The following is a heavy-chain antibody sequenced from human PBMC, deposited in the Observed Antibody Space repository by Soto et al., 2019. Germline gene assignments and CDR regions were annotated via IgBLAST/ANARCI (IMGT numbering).Heavy chain of an antibody. Sequence: VPLVQSGPEVKKPGASVKVSCKASGYTFTIYVTHWVRQAPGKGLEWMGWINAGNGNTEFSERFRGRVTITRDTSASTAHMELTGLTSDCTAFCYCARMFKTAGGLDPWAQGTLGTFSS. J-gene: IGHJ5*02. V-gene: IGHV1-3*01. D-gene: IGHD2-21*02. CDR2: INAGNGNT. CDR3: ARMFKTAGGLDP. CDR1: GYTFTIYV.